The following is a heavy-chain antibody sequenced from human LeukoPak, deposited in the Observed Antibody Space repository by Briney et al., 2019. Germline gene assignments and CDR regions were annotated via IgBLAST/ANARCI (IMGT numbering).Heavy chain of an antibody. CDR3: ARDDRGARGIAFDI. D-gene: IGHD3-10*01. J-gene: IGHJ3*02. Sequence: SETLSLTCSVSGGSITYSTFYWAWIRQPPGKGLEWIGSVYYSGITYYSPSLRGRVAISVDTSKNQFSLRLSSVTAADTAVYYCARDDRGARGIAFDIWGQGTMVTVSS. V-gene: IGHV4-39*07. CDR2: VYYSGIT. CDR1: GGSITYSTFY.